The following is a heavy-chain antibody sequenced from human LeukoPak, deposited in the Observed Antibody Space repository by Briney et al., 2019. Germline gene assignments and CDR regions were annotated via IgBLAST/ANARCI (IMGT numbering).Heavy chain of an antibody. D-gene: IGHD3-3*02. CDR1: GFTFDDYA. J-gene: IGHJ6*02. CDR2: ISWNSGSI. CDR3: ARAKPRIRYYYYGMDV. Sequence: GGSLRLSCAASGFTFDDYAMHWVRQAPGKGLEWVSGISWNSGSIGYADSVKGRFTISRDNAKNSLYLQMNSLRAEDTAVYYCARAKPRIRYYYYGMDVWGQGTTVTVSS. V-gene: IGHV3-9*01.